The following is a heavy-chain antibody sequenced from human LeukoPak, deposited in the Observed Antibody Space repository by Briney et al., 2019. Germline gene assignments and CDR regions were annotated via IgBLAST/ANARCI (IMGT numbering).Heavy chain of an antibody. J-gene: IGHJ4*02. CDR3: ARERPSDYGDPIIDY. CDR2: INPNSGGT. V-gene: IGHV1-2*02. CDR1: GYTFTSYY. D-gene: IGHD4-17*01. Sequence: ASVKVSCKASGYTFTSYYMHWVRQAPGQGLEWMGWINPNSGGTNYAQKFQGRVTMTRDTSISTAYMELSRLRSDDTAVYYCARERPSDYGDPIIDYWGQGTLVTVSS.